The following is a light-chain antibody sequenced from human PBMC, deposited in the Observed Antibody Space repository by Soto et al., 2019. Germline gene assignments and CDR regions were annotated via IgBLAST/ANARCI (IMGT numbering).Light chain of an antibody. CDR1: QSVSSTF. CDR2: GAS. Sequence: EFVLTQSPGTLSLSPGERATLSCRASQSVSSTFLAWYQQKLGQPPRLLIYGASTGGTGIPDRFSGSGSGTDFTLTISRLEPEDFAVYYCQHYGSSPPLTFGGGTKVEIK. CDR3: QHYGSSPPLT. J-gene: IGKJ4*01. V-gene: IGKV3-20*01.